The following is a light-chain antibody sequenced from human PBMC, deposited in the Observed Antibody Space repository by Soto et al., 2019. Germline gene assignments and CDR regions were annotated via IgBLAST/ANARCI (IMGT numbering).Light chain of an antibody. CDR3: QQYSGT. CDR2: GAS. J-gene: IGKJ1*01. V-gene: IGKV3-20*01. CDR1: QSVSSSY. Sequence: EIVLTQSPGTLSLSPGERATLSCRASQSVSSSYLAWYQQKPGQAPRLLIYGASNRATGIPDRFSGSGSGTDFTLTISGLEPEDCAVYYCQQYSGTVGQGTKVEIK.